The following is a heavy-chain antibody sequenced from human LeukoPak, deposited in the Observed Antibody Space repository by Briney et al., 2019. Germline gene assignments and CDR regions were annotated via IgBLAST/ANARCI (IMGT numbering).Heavy chain of an antibody. CDR3: ARGADYFDY. V-gene: IGHV3-21*01. CDR2: ISTGSSYI. J-gene: IGHJ4*02. Sequence: GGSLRLSCAASGFTFSSYSMNWVRQTPGKGLEWVSSISTGSSYIYYTDSVKGRFTISRDNAKNSLSLQMNSLRVEDTAVYYCARGADYFDYWGQGTLVTVSS. CDR1: GFTFSSYS.